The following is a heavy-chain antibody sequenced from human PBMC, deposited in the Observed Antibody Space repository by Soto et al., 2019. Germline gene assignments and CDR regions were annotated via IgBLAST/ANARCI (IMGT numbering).Heavy chain of an antibody. CDR1: GFTFSSYA. D-gene: IGHD6-13*01. Sequence: GGSLRLSCAASGFTFSSYAMSWVRQAPGKGLEWVSGISGGGGSTYYADSVKGRFTISRDSSTNTLYVQMSSLRAEDTAVYYCAKEAAAGNWGQGTLVTVSS. CDR3: AKEAAAGN. V-gene: IGHV3-23*01. J-gene: IGHJ4*02. CDR2: ISGGGGST.